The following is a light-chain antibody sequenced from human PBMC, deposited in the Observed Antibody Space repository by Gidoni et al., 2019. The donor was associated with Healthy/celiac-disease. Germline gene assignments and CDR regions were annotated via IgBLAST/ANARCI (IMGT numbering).Light chain of an antibody. V-gene: IGLV2-14*01. CDR3: SSYTSSSTLFV. J-gene: IGLJ1*01. CDR2: DVS. Sequence: QSALTPPASVSGSPGQSITISCTGTSSDDGGYNYVSWYQQHPGKAPKLMIYDVSNRPAGVSNRFSGSKSGNTASLTISGLQAEDEADYYCSSYTSSSTLFVFGTGTKVTVL. CDR1: SSDDGGYNY.